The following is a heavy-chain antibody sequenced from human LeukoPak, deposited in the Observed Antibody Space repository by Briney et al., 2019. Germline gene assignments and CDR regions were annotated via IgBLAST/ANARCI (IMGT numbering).Heavy chain of an antibody. CDR3: ARQDTAMVTLFDY. J-gene: IGHJ4*02. D-gene: IGHD5-18*01. Sequence: SETLSLTCTVSGGSISSYYRSWIRQPPGKGLEWIGYIYYSGSTNYNPSLKSRVTISVDTSKNQFSLKLSSVTAADTAVYYCARQDTAMVTLFDYWGQGTLVTVSS. V-gene: IGHV4-59*08. CDR1: GGSISSYY. CDR2: IYYSGST.